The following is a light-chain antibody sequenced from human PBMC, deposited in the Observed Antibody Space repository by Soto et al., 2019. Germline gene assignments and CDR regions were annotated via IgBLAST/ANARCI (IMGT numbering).Light chain of an antibody. J-gene: IGLJ1*01. CDR1: SSDVGGYDY. Sequence: QSALTQPPSVSGSPGQSVTISCTGPSSDVGGYDYVSWYQQRPGKAPKLLIYDVTKRPSGVPDRFSGSKSGNTASLTISGLQAEDEADFYCCSYGGSFPYVFGTGTKLTVL. CDR2: DVT. V-gene: IGLV2-11*01. CDR3: CSYGGSFPYV.